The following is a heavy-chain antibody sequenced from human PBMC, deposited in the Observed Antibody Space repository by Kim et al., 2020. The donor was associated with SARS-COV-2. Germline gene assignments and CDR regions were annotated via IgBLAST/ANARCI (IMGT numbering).Heavy chain of an antibody. Sequence: GGSLRLSCAASGFTFSNAWMSWVRQAPGKGLEWVGRIKSKTDGGTTDYAAPVKGRFTISRDDSKNTLYLQMNSLKTEDTAVYYCTTDVDIVVVPAAPSWRDTAHCGMDVWGQGTTVTVSS. CDR3: TTDVDIVVVPAAPSWRDTAHCGMDV. CDR1: GFTFSNAW. J-gene: IGHJ6*02. D-gene: IGHD2-2*03. CDR2: IKSKTDGGTT. V-gene: IGHV3-15*01.